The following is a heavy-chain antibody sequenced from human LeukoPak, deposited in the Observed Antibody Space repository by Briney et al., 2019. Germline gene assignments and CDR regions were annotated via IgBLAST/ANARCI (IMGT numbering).Heavy chain of an antibody. CDR1: GFTFSTYS. Sequence: GGSLRLSCAASGFTFSTYSMHWVRQAPGKGLEWVALTSYDESNKFYAHSVKGRFTISRDNSKNTLYLQMNSLRSEDTGVYYCARGATNDFWSGYGWFDPWGQGTLVTVSS. V-gene: IGHV3-30*04. J-gene: IGHJ5*02. CDR2: TSYDESNK. D-gene: IGHD3-3*01. CDR3: ARGATNDFWSGYGWFDP.